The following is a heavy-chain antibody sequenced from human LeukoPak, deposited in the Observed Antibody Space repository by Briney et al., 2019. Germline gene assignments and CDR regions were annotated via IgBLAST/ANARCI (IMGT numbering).Heavy chain of an antibody. D-gene: IGHD6-13*01. CDR3: ARDGIAAAGRPRGPS. CDR1: GGSISSGGYY. V-gene: IGHV4-30-2*01. Sequence: PSETLSLTCTVSGGSISSGGYYWSWIRQPPGKGLEWIGYIYHSGSTYYNPSLKSRVTISVDRSKNQFSLKLSSVTAADTAVYYCARDGIAAAGRPRGPSWGQGTLVTVSS. CDR2: IYHSGST. J-gene: IGHJ5*02.